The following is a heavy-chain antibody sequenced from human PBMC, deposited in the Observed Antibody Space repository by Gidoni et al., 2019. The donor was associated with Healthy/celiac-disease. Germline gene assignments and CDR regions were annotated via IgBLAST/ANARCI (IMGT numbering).Heavy chain of an antibody. V-gene: IGHV3-74*01. CDR3: ARGGYHDSPWALFDY. CDR1: GFTLRSYW. J-gene: IGHJ4*02. Sequence: EVQLVESGGGLVQPGGSLRLSCAAYGFTLRSYWMHWVRQAPGNGLVWVSRINSDGSSTSYADSVKGRFTISRDNAKNTLYLQMNSLRAEDTAVYYCARGGYHDSPWALFDYWGQGTLVTVSS. D-gene: IGHD3-22*01. CDR2: INSDGSST.